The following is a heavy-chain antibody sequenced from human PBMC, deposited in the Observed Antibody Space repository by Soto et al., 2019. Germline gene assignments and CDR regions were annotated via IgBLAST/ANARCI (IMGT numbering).Heavy chain of an antibody. CDR2: MNPGSGDT. D-gene: IGHD3-16*01. CDR1: GYSFTNND. CDR3: VRMATFGSLNWFDP. J-gene: IGHJ5*02. V-gene: IGHV1-8*01. Sequence: ASVKVSCKASGYSFTNNDVSWVRQATGQGLEWMGWMNPGSGDTGYAQKCQGRVTMTRDISTATAYMELSSLRSDDTAIYYCVRMATFGSLNWFDPWGQGTLVTV.